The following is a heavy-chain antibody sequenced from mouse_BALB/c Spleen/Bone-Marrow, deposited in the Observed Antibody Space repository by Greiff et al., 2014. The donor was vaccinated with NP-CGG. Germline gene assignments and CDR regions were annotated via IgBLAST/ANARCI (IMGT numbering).Heavy chain of an antibody. J-gene: IGHJ4*01. CDR2: INPSTGYT. V-gene: IGHV1-7*01. Sequence: QVQLQRPGAELAKPGASVKMSCKASGHTFTSYWMHWVKQRPGQVLEWIGYINPSTGYTEYNLKFKDKATLTADKSSSTAYIQLSSLTSEDSAVYYCASPYGYEDYSAMDYWGQGTSVTVSS. D-gene: IGHD1-2*01. CDR3: ASPYGYEDYSAMDY. CDR1: GHTFTSYW.